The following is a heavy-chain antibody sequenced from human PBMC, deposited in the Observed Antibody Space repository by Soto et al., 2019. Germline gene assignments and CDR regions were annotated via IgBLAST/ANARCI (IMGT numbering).Heavy chain of an antibody. CDR3: ARGRYGDY. CDR1: GYTFTSYG. Sequence: QVHLVQSGAEVKKPGASVKVSCKASGYTFTSYGITWVRQAPGQGLEWMGWISAHNGNTDYAQKLQGRVIVTRDTSTSTAYMELRSMISDGTAVYDCARGRYGDYWGQGALVTVSS. CDR2: ISAHNGNT. V-gene: IGHV1-18*01. D-gene: IGHD1-1*01. J-gene: IGHJ4*02.